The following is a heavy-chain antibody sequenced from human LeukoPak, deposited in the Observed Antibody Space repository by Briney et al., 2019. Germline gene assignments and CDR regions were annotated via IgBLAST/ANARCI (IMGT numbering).Heavy chain of an antibody. CDR1: EFTFGSYW. CDR2: INRDGSKN. Sequence: GGSLRLSCAASEFTFGSYWMTWVRQAPGKGLEWVANINRDGSKNHFVDSVKGRFTLSRDNAKNFLYLQMNSLRAEDTAVYFCARDSSPYCGDDCYFDAFDLWGQGTMVTVSS. D-gene: IGHD2-21*02. J-gene: IGHJ3*01. CDR3: ARDSSPYCGDDCYFDAFDL. V-gene: IGHV3-7*03.